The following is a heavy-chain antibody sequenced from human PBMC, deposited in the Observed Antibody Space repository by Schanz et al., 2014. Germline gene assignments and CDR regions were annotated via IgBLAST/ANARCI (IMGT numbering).Heavy chain of an antibody. J-gene: IGHJ4*02. D-gene: IGHD6-6*01. CDR1: GYTFTTYY. V-gene: IGHV1-46*03. CDR2: INPSGGST. Sequence: QVQLLQSGAEVKKPGASMKVSCKASGYTFTTYYMLWVRQAPGQGLEWMGIINPSGGSTRYGQKFQGRSTVTTDTSTSTVYLELSSLRSDDTAVYCCGRGFSRSYIDFWGQGTLITVSS. CDR3: GRGFSRSYIDF.